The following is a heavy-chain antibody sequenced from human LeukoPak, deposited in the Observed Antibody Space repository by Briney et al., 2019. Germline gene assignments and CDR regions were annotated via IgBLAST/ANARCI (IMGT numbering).Heavy chain of an antibody. CDR3: ARSSTSWPTRPFDP. D-gene: IGHD2-2*01. CDR2: ITSSGSPI. CDR1: GFTFSRYE. V-gene: IGHV3-48*03. J-gene: IGHJ5*02. Sequence: GSLRLSCAASGFTFSRYEMNWVRQAPGKELEWVSYITSSGSPIFYADSVKGRFTVSRDNAKNSLYLQMNSLRAEDTAVYYCARSSTSWPTRPFDPWGQGTLVTVSS.